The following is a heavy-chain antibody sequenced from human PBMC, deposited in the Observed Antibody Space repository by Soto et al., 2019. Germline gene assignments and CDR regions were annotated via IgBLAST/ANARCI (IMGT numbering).Heavy chain of an antibody. Sequence: QVQLVESGGGVAQPGRSLSLSGPASGFPFGNFGLHWVRQAPGKGLVWVADISSDGSRKFYADSVKGRFTISRDNSKNTLYLQMNSLRTEDTAVYFCARGCSGGTNCFYFDFWGQGILVTVSS. V-gene: IGHV3-30*03. J-gene: IGHJ4*02. CDR2: ISSDGSRK. D-gene: IGHD6-13*01. CDR1: GFPFGNFG. CDR3: ARGCSGGTNCFYFDF.